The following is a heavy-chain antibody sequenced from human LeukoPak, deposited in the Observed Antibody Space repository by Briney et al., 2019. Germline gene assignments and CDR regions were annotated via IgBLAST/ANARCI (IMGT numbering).Heavy chain of an antibody. J-gene: IGHJ4*02. CDR1: GGSVIRGGYC. Sequence: PSETLSLTCTVSGGSVIRGGYCGSWIRQPPGKGLEWIGYIYYSGNTNYNPSLKSRVTISVDTSKNQFSLKLSSVTAADTAVYYSARDYYDTSGYYAYWGQGTLVTVSS. V-gene: IGHV4-61*08. CDR2: IYYSGNT. D-gene: IGHD3-22*01. CDR3: ARDYYDTSGYYAY.